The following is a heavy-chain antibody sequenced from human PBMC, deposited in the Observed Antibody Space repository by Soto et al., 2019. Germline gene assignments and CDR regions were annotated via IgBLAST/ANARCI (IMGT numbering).Heavy chain of an antibody. CDR3: ASAYYDFWSGYFSYYYFDY. J-gene: IGHJ4*02. Sequence: SPALSVTCAISGDSFSSNSAAWNWIGQSPSRGLEWLGRTYYRSKWYNYYAVSVKSRITINPDTSKNQFSLQLNSVTPEDTAVYYCASAYYDFWSGYFSYYYFDYWGQGTLVTVSS. V-gene: IGHV6-1*01. CDR1: GDSFSSNSAA. CDR2: TYYRSKWYN. D-gene: IGHD3-3*01.